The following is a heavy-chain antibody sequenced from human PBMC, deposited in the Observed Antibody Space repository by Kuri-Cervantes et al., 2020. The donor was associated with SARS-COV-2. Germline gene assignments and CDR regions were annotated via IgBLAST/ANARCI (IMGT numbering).Heavy chain of an antibody. CDR3: AARGSSSGENYYYYGMDV. Sequence: SQTLSLTCAVYGGSFSGYYWSWIRQPPGKGLEWIGEINHSGSTNYNPSLKSRVTISVDTSKNQFSLKLSSLTAADTAVYYCAARGSSSGENYYYYGMDVWDQGTTVTVSS. CDR1: GGSFSGYY. V-gene: IGHV4-34*01. CDR2: INHSGST. D-gene: IGHD6-6*01. J-gene: IGHJ6*02.